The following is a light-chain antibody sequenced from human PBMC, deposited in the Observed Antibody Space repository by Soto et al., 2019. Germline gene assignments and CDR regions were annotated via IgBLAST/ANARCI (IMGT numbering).Light chain of an antibody. CDR1: QSVLYSSNNKNY. CDR2: WAS. CDR3: QQYYSTTLT. J-gene: IGKJ4*01. V-gene: IGKV4-1*01. Sequence: DIVMTQSPDSLAVSLGERATINCKSSQSVLYSSNNKNYLAWYQQKPGQPPKLLIYWASTRESGVPDRFSGSGSGKDFTLTISSLPAEDVAVDYCQQYYSTTLTCGGGTKVDIK.